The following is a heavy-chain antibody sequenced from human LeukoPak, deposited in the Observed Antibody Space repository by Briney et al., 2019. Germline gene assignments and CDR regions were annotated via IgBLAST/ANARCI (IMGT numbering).Heavy chain of an antibody. CDR2: INHSGST. CDR1: GGSFSGYY. J-gene: IGHJ5*02. V-gene: IGHV4-34*01. CDR3: ASSGYCSGGSCYSGRWFDP. Sequence: SETLSLTCAVYGGSFSGYYWSWIRQPPGKGLEWIGEINHSGSTNYNPSLKSRVTISVDTSENQFSLKLSSVTAADTAVYYCASSGYCSGGSCYSGRWFDPWGQGTLVTVSS. D-gene: IGHD2-15*01.